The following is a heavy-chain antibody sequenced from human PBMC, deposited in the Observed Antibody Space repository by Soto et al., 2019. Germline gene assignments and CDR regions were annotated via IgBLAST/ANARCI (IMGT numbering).Heavy chain of an antibody. D-gene: IGHD6-13*01. Sequence: PSAILSLTCTVSGGSISSGDYYWRWIRQPPGKGLEWIGYIYYSGSTYYNSSLKSRVTISVDTSKNQFPLKLSSVTAADTAVYYCAGADPRAAGTIWVDPWGQGSLVSVGS. CDR1: GGSISSGDYY. V-gene: IGHV4-30-4*01. J-gene: IGHJ5*02. CDR2: IYYSGST. CDR3: AGADPRAAGTIWVDP.